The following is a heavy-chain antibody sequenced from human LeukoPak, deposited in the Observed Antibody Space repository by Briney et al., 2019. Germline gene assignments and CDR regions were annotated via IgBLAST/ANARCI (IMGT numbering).Heavy chain of an antibody. CDR1: GFTFTKAW. Sequence: PGGSLRLSCAVSGFTFTKAWMSWVRQAPGKGLEWVGRIRSKVDGETTDYAAPVRGRFTISRDDSKNTLYLQMNTLKPDDTAVYYCTTIIGYWGRGTLVTVSS. CDR2: IRSKVDGETT. V-gene: IGHV3-15*01. CDR3: TTIIGY. J-gene: IGHJ4*02.